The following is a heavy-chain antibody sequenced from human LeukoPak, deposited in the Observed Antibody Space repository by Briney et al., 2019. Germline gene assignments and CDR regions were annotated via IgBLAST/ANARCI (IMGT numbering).Heavy chain of an antibody. CDR2: ISGSGGST. J-gene: IGHJ4*02. D-gene: IGHD3-16*02. V-gene: IGHV3-23*01. CDR3: FRAGSITFGGVIVWGEGYFAY. Sequence: GGSLRLSCAASGFTFSSYAMSWVRQAPGKGLEWVSAISGSGGSTYYADSVKGRFTISRDNSKNTLYLQMNSLRAEDTAVYYCFRAGSITFGGVIVWGEGYFAYWGQGTLVTVYS. CDR1: GFTFSSYA.